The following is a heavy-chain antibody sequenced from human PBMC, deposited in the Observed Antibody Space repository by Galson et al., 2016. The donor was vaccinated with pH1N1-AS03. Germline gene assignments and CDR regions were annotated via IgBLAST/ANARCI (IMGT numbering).Heavy chain of an antibody. D-gene: IGHD6-19*01. V-gene: IGHV3-21*01. CDR1: GFPFSGYS. CDR3: ARDGPPQGRSVAGSFDF. Sequence: SLRLSCAASGFPFSGYSMNWVRQAPGKGLEWVSFISTSSSSIYYADSVKGRFTISRDNAQNLLYLQMDSLRDEDTAVYYCARDGPPQGRSVAGSFDFWSQGTLVTVSS. J-gene: IGHJ4*02. CDR2: ISTSSSSI.